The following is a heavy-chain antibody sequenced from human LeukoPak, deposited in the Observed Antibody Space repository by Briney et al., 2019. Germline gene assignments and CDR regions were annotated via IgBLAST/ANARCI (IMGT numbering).Heavy chain of an antibody. CDR3: AREGPGRFGAPGPNGYSNDY. D-gene: IGHD3-10*01. J-gene: IGHJ4*02. Sequence: FSNNYMSWLAQAQGQELEGSRYLYSSGRNNDNPSLKSRVTISVATSKNQFALKLTSVTAADTAVYFCAREGPGRFGAPGPNGYSNDYWGQGALVTVSS. CDR2: LYSSGRN. V-gene: IGHV4-59*01. CDR1: FSNNY.